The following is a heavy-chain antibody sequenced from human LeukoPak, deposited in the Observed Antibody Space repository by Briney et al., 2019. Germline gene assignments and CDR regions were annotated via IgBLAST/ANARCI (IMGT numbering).Heavy chain of an antibody. Sequence: GVTLRLSCAASGFTFSSYAMSWVRQAPGKGLEWVLAISGSGGSTSYADSVKGRFTISRDNSKNTLYLEMNSLRAEDTAVYYCAKFDSSGYPRAPLGYWGQGTLVTVSS. CDR2: ISGSGGST. D-gene: IGHD3-22*01. CDR3: AKFDSSGYPRAPLGY. CDR1: GFTFSSYA. V-gene: IGHV3-23*01. J-gene: IGHJ4*02.